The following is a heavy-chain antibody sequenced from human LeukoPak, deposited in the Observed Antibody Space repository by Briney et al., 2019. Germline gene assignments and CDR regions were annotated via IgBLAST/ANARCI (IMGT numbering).Heavy chain of an antibody. Sequence: GGSLRLSCAASGFTFSSYGMHWVRQAPGKGLEWVAVISYDGSNKYYADSVKGRFTISRDNSKNTLYLQMNSLRAEDTAVYYCARDPDYYDSSPDAFDIWGQGTVVTVSS. D-gene: IGHD3-22*01. J-gene: IGHJ3*02. V-gene: IGHV3-30*03. CDR2: ISYDGSNK. CDR3: ARDPDYYDSSPDAFDI. CDR1: GFTFSSYG.